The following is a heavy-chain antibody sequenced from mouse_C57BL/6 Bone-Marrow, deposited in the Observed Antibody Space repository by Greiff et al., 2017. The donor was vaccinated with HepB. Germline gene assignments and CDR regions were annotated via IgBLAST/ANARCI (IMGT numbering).Heavy chain of an antibody. CDR2: IYPRSGNT. J-gene: IGHJ4*01. V-gene: IGHV1-81*01. CDR3: ARKNPLMVTGGGDY. D-gene: IGHD2-2*01. Sequence: VKLQESGAELARPGASVKLSCKASGYTFTSYGISWVKQRTGQGLEWIGEIYPRSGNTYYNEKFKGKATLTADKSSSTAYMELRSLTSEDSAVYFCARKNPLMVTGGGDYWGQGTSVTVSS. CDR1: GYTFTSYG.